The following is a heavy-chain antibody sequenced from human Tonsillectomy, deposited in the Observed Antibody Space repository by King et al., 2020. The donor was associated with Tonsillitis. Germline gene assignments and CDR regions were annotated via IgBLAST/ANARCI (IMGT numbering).Heavy chain of an antibody. V-gene: IGHV3-23*04. CDR2: ISGSWGST. J-gene: IGHJ4*02. Sequence: VQLVESGGGLVQPGGSLRLSCAASGFTFSSYAMSWVRQAPGKGLEWVSAISGSWGSTYYADSVKGRFTISRDNSKTTLYLQMNSLRAEDTAVYYCAKGGCSSTSCYYDCDYWGQGTLVTVSS. CDR1: GFTFSSYA. CDR3: AKGGCSSTSCYYDCDY. D-gene: IGHD2-2*01.